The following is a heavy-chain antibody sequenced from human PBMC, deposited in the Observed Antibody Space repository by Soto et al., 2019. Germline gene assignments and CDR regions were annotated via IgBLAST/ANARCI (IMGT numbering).Heavy chain of an antibody. V-gene: IGHV3-23*01. J-gene: IGHJ6*04. D-gene: IGHD3-22*01. CDR3: AKAANYYDIIGYYPLHYYYGMDV. CDR2: ISGSGGST. CDR1: GFTFSSYA. Sequence: GGSLRLSCAASGFTFSSYAMRWVRQAPGKGLEWVSAISGSGGSTYYADSVKGRFTISRDNSKNTLYLQMNSLRAEDTAVYYCAKAANYYDIIGYYPLHYYYGMDVWGKETTGTGSS.